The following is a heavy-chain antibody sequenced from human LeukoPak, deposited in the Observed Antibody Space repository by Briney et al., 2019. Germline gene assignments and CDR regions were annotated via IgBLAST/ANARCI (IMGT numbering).Heavy chain of an antibody. CDR2: IRYDGSNK. J-gene: IGHJ5*02. CDR3: AKHVSSIAARPNDNWFDP. CDR1: GFTFNNYG. Sequence: PGGSLRLSCAASGFTFNNYGMHWVRQAPGKGLEWVAFIRYDGSNKYYADSVKGRFTISRDNSKSTLYLQMNSLGAEDTAVYYCAKHVSSIAARPNDNWFDPWGQGTLVTVSS. D-gene: IGHD6-6*01. V-gene: IGHV3-30*02.